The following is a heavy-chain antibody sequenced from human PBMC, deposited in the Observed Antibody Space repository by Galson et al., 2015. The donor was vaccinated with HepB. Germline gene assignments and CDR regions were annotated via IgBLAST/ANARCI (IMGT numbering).Heavy chain of an antibody. D-gene: IGHD3-3*01. CDR1: GGTLSSAG. Sequence: SVKVSCKASGGTLSSAGITWVRLAPGQGLEWMGGVIPTFGMTNHAQKFQDRVTFSADQSTNTAYMELRSLRPEDTAVYYCARDSGAWSGAATWFDPWGQGSLVTVSS. CDR2: VIPTFGMT. CDR3: ARDSGAWSGAATWFDP. J-gene: IGHJ5*02. V-gene: IGHV1-69*10.